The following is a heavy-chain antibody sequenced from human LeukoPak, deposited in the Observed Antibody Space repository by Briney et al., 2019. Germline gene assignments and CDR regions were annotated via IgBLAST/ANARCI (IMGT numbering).Heavy chain of an antibody. V-gene: IGHV3-43*02. CDR2: ISGDGGST. CDR1: GFTFDDYA. Sequence: SGGSLRLSCAASGFTFDDYAMHWVRQAPGKGLEWDSLISGDGGSTYYADSVKGRFTISRDNSKNSLYLQMNSLRTEDTALYYCAKDSPGYSSGWYGYWGQGTLVTVSS. D-gene: IGHD6-19*01. J-gene: IGHJ4*02. CDR3: AKDSPGYSSGWYGY.